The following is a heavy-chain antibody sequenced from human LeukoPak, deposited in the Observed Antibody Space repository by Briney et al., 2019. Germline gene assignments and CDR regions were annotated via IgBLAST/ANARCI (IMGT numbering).Heavy chain of an antibody. V-gene: IGHV3-23*01. J-gene: IGHJ4*02. D-gene: IGHD2-15*01. CDR3: AKELAAEGY. CDR2: ITNSGDNT. CDR1: GFTFSSYA. Sequence: GGSLRLSCAASGFTFSSYAMSWVRQAPGKGLEWVSAITNSGDNTYYADSVKGRFTISRDNSKNTLYLQMNSLRAEDTAVYYCAKELAAEGYWGQGTLVTVSS.